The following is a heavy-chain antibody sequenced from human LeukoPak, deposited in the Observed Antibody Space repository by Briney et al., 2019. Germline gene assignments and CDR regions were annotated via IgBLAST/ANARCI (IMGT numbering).Heavy chain of an antibody. D-gene: IGHD2-15*01. CDR1: GFTFSSYA. Sequence: GGSLRLSCAASGFTFSSYAMHWVRQAPGKGLEWVAVISYDGSNKYYADSVKGRFTISRDNSKNTLYLQMNSLRAGDTAVYYCVRDNPRCCGVVPANIDDYWGQGTLVTVSS. CDR2: ISYDGSNK. J-gene: IGHJ4*02. V-gene: IGHV3-30-3*01. CDR3: VRDNPRCCGVVPANIDDY.